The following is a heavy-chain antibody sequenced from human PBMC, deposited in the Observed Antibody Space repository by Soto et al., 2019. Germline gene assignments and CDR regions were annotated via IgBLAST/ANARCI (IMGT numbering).Heavy chain of an antibody. V-gene: IGHV4-59*01. D-gene: IGHD2-21*01. CDR2: IYYSGST. CDR3: TRGGDPYKTGH. Sequence: PSETLSLTCTVSGGSISPFYWSWIRQPPGKGLEWIGYIYYSGSTNYNPSLKGRVTMSVDTSKNQFSLKLTSVNTADTAIYYCTRGGDPYKTGHWGQGTLVTVSS. CDR1: GGSISPFY. J-gene: IGHJ4*02.